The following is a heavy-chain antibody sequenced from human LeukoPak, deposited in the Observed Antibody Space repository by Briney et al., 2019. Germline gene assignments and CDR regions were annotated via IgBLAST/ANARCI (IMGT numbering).Heavy chain of an antibody. Sequence: SETLSLTCTVSGGSISSYYWSWIRQSPGKGLEWIGYIYYSGSTYYNPSLKSRVTISVDTSKNQFSLKLSSVTAADTAVYYCARVRGGMDVWGQGTTVTVSS. J-gene: IGHJ6*02. CDR1: GGSISSYY. D-gene: IGHD3-10*01. CDR2: IYYSGST. CDR3: ARVRGGMDV. V-gene: IGHV4-59*08.